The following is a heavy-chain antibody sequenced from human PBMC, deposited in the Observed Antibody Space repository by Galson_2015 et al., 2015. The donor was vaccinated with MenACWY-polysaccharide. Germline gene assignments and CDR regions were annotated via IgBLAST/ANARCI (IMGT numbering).Heavy chain of an antibody. CDR1: GFSLGAWY. Sequence: SLRLSCAATGFSLGAWYMSWIRQAPGKGLEWLSYISKSGDSIYYGDSVKGRFAISRDNAKNSLYLQLNSLEVEDTAIYYCARGHSGSDVWGQGTTVTVSS. CDR2: ISKSGDSI. J-gene: IGHJ6*02. CDR3: ARGHSGSDV. V-gene: IGHV3-11*01.